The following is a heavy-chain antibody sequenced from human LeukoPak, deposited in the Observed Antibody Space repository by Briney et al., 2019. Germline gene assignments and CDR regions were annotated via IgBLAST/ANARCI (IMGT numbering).Heavy chain of an antibody. J-gene: IGHJ4*02. CDR1: GFTFSSYG. D-gene: IGHD5-12*01. Sequence: GRSLRLSCAASGFTFSSYGMHWVRQAPGKGLEWVAVISYDGSNKYYADSVKGRFTISRDNAKNSLYLQMNSLRAEDTALYYCARERNSGHAHWGQGTLVTVSS. V-gene: IGHV3-30*03. CDR3: ARERNSGHAH. CDR2: ISYDGSNK.